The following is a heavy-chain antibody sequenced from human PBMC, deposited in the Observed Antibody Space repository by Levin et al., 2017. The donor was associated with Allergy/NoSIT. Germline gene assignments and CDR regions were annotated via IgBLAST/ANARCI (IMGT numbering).Heavy chain of an antibody. V-gene: IGHV3-21*01. CDR1: GFSISGYS. Sequence: GGSLRLSCAASGFSISGYSLNWVRQAPGKGLDWVSGIGTTSHHFISYGDSVRGRFTISRDDAKNLLFLQMSSLRAEDTAVYDCTRDLAYGSSESWGQGTLVTVSS. D-gene: IGHD3-22*01. J-gene: IGHJ4*02. CDR3: TRDLAYGSSES. CDR2: IGTTSHHFI.